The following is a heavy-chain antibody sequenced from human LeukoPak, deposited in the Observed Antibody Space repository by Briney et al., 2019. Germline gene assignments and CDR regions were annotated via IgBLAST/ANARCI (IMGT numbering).Heavy chain of an antibody. D-gene: IGHD3-10*01. V-gene: IGHV3-30*02. CDR2: IRYDGGNK. J-gene: IGHJ4*02. CDR1: GFTFSSYG. Sequence: GGSLRLSCAASGFTFSSYGMHWVRQAPGKGLEWVAFIRYDGGNKYYADSVKGRFTISRDNSKNTLYLQMNSLRAEDTAVYYCAKAEAFNPYRSGSIVGYFENWGQGTLVTVSS. CDR3: AKAEAFNPYRSGSIVGYFEN.